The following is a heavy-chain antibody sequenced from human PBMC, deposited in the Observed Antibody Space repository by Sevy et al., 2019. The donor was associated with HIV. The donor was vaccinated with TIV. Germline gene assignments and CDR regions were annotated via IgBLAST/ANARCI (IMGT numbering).Heavy chain of an antibody. Sequence: ASVKVSCKASGFPFTSSAVQWVRQARGQRLECIGWIVLGSGNTNYAQEFKERVTITRDMSTSTAYMELSSLRSEDTAVYYCAATNSFGSGRWGGENYFDYWGQGTLVTVSS. CDR3: AATNSFGSGRWGGENYFDY. V-gene: IGHV1-58*01. D-gene: IGHD3-10*01. CDR2: IVLGSGNT. J-gene: IGHJ4*02. CDR1: GFPFTSSA.